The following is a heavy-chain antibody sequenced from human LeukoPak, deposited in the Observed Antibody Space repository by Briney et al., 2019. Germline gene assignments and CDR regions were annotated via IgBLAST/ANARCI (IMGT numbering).Heavy chain of an antibody. CDR3: ATAPLYSSSWYFRGYFDD. CDR1: GFTFSNFA. CDR2: ISYDGSRK. V-gene: IGHV3-30*04. D-gene: IGHD6-13*01. J-gene: IGHJ4*02. Sequence: GKSLRLSCAASGFTFSNFAMHWGRQAPGKGLEWVAVISYDGSRKDYADSAKGRFTISRDNSKNALYLEMNSLTTDDTAVYYCATAPLYSSSWYFRGYFDDWGQGTLVTVSS.